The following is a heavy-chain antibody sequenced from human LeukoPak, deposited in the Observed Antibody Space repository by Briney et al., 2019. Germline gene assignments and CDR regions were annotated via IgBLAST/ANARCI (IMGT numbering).Heavy chain of an antibody. D-gene: IGHD4-17*01. J-gene: IGHJ4*02. CDR1: GGSISSGGYY. CDR2: IYYNAST. Sequence: SETLSLTCTASGGSISSGGYYWNWMRRHPGKGLEWIGYIYYNASTYYNPSLKSRVSLSVATSKNQFSLKLSSVTAADTAVYYCARTISGDSFVFDYWGQGTLVTVSS. V-gene: IGHV4-31*03. CDR3: ARTISGDSFVFDY.